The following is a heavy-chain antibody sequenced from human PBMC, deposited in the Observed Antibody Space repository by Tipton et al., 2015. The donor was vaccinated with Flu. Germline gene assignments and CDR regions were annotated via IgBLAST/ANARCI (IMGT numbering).Heavy chain of an antibody. CDR2: IYPGDSDT. CDR1: GYSFTSYW. CDR3: ARAGSSSSGFGVADY. Sequence: QLVQSGAEVEKPGESLKISCKGSGYSFTSYWIGWVRQMPGKGLEWMGIIYPGDSDTRYSPSFQGQVTISADKSISTAYLQWTGLKASDTAMYYCARAGSSSSGFGVADYWGQGTLVTVSS. D-gene: IGHD6-6*01. V-gene: IGHV5-51*01. J-gene: IGHJ4*02.